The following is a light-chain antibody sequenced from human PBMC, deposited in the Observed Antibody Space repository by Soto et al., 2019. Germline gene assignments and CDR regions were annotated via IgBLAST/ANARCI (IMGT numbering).Light chain of an antibody. CDR3: QQSYTAVFT. CDR1: QSIRNY. CDR2: GAS. J-gene: IGKJ3*01. V-gene: IGKV1-39*01. Sequence: DIQMTQSSSSLSASVGDRVTITCRASQSIRNYLNWYQQKPGKVPNLLIYGASSLQSGVPSRFSGSGSETDFTLTINNLQPEDFATYYCQQSYTAVFTFGPGTKVDIK.